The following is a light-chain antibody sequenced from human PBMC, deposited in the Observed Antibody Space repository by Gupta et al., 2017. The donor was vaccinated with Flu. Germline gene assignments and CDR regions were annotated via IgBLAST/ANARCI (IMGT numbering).Light chain of an antibody. J-gene: IGKJ4*01. CDR3: QQYDNLPVT. CDR2: DAS. V-gene: IGKV1-33*01. CDR1: QDIRRF. Sequence: DIQMTQSPSYLSASVGDRVTITCQASQDIRRFLNWYQVKPGNAPKLLIFDASNLETGVPSRLSGSGFGTHFTFTISSLQPEDVATYYCQQYDNLPVTFGGGTKVEIK.